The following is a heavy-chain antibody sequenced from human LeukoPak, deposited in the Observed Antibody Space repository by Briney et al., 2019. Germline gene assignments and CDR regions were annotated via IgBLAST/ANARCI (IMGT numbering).Heavy chain of an antibody. CDR2: MNPNSGNT. V-gene: IGHV1-8*01. Sequence: ASVKVSCKASGYTFTSYDINWVRQATGQGLEWMGWMNPNSGNTGYAQKFQGRVTMTRNTSISTAYMKLSSLRSEDTAVYYCARGLGYSSGWYYNYYYYMDVWGKGTTVTVSS. J-gene: IGHJ6*03. CDR1: GYTFTSYD. CDR3: ARGLGYSSGWYYNYYYYMDV. D-gene: IGHD6-19*01.